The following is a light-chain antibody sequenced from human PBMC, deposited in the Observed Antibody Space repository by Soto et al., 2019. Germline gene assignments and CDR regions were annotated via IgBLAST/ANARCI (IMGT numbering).Light chain of an antibody. CDR3: LQYGSSPRT. CDR1: QSVSSSY. V-gene: IGKV3-20*01. CDR2: GAS. Sequence: EIVLTQSPGTLSLSPGERATLSCRASQSVSSSYLGWYQQIPGQAPRLLIYGASSRATGIPDRFSGSGSGTVFTHTISRLEPEDFAVYYCLQYGSSPRTFGQGIKVEIK. J-gene: IGKJ1*01.